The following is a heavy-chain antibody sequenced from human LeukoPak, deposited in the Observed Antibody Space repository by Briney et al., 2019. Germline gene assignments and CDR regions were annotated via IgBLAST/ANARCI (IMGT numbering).Heavy chain of an antibody. CDR2: IIPIFVTA. J-gene: IGHJ3*02. V-gene: IGHV1-69*05. Sequence: SVKVSCKASGGTFSSYAISWVRQAPGQGLEWMGRIIPIFVTANYAQKFQGIVTITTEESPSTAYMALSSLRSEDTAVYYCARLGYYDSSGYYRVGAFDIWGKGTMVTVSS. D-gene: IGHD3-22*01. CDR1: GGTFSSYA. CDR3: ARLGYYDSSGYYRVGAFDI.